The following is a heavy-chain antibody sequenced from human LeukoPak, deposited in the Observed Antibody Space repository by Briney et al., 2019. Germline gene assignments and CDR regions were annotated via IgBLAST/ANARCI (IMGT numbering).Heavy chain of an antibody. CDR3: ARDSSSWYYYYYYGMDV. CDR2: IKQDGSEK. J-gene: IGHJ6*04. V-gene: IGHV3-7*03. CDR1: GFTFSSYW. D-gene: IGHD6-13*01. Sequence: GGSLRLSCAASGFTFSSYWMSWVRQAPGKGLEWVANIKQDGSEKYYVDSVKGRFTISRDNAKNSLYLQMNSQRAEDTAVYYCARDSSSWYYYYYYGMDVWGKGTTVTVSS.